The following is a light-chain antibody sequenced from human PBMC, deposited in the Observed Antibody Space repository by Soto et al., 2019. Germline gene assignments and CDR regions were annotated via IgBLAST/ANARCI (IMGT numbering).Light chain of an antibody. CDR2: GAS. V-gene: IGKV3-15*01. J-gene: IGKJ4*01. CDR3: QQYHNWLPIP. CDR1: QSVSSH. Sequence: DIVITQSPAILSVSPGERATLSCMASQSVSSHLAWYQQKPGQAPRLLIYGASTRATGIPARFSGSGSATEFTLTISRLQSEDFAVYYCQQYHNWLPIPFGGGTKVDIK.